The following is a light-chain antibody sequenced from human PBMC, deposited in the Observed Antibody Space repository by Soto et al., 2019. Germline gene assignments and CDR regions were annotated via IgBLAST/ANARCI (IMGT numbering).Light chain of an antibody. CDR1: QSLASY. V-gene: IGKV1-39*01. CDR2: AAS. J-gene: IGKJ4*01. Sequence: IKLTQSPSSLSASVGDRVAITCRTSQSLASYLNWYQHKPGEAPTLLIFAASKLRSGVPSRFSATGSETDFTLTISDLQSADFATYYCQQSFSAPLTFGGGTKVDIK. CDR3: QQSFSAPLT.